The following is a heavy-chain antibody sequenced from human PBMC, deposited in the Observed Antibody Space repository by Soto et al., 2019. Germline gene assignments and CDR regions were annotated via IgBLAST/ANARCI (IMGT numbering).Heavy chain of an antibody. Sequence: QPGGSLRLSCTASGFTFGDYAMSWVRQAPGKGLEWVGFIRSKAYGGTTEYAASVKGRFTISRDDSKSIAYLQMNSLKTEDTAVYYCTTPKEHYYYYGMDVWGQGTTVTVSS. J-gene: IGHJ6*02. CDR2: IRSKAYGGTT. V-gene: IGHV3-49*04. CDR1: GFTFGDYA. CDR3: TTPKEHYYYYGMDV.